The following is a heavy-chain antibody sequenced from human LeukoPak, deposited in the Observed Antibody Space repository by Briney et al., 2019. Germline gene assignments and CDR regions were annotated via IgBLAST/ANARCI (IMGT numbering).Heavy chain of an antibody. Sequence: SETLSLTCTVSGGSISSYYWSWIRQPPGKGLEWIGYIYYSGSTNYNPSLKSRVTISVDTSKNQFSLKLSSVTAADTAVYYCARDAWYSSGWAFDPWGQGTLVTVSS. D-gene: IGHD6-19*01. CDR2: IYYSGST. CDR3: ARDAWYSSGWAFDP. V-gene: IGHV4-59*01. J-gene: IGHJ5*02. CDR1: GGSISSYY.